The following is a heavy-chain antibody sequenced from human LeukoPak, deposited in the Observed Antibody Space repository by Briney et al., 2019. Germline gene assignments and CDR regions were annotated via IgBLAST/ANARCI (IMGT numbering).Heavy chain of an antibody. D-gene: IGHD3-22*01. J-gene: IGHJ5*02. CDR3: AKGPYDSSGYNWFDP. V-gene: IGHV3-9*01. CDR2: ISWNSGSI. Sequence: GRSLRLSCAAPGFTLDDYAMHWVRQAPGKGLEWVSGISWNSGSIGYADSMKGRFTISRDNAKNSLYLQMNSLRAEDTALYYCAKGPYDSSGYNWFDPWGQGTLVTVSS. CDR1: GFTLDDYA.